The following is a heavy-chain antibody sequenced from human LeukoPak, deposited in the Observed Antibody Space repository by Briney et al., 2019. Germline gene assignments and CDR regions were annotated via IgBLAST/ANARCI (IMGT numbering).Heavy chain of an antibody. CDR3: ARARDSSGYWRD. V-gene: IGHV3-21*01. J-gene: IGHJ4*02. Sequence: PGGSLRLSCAASGFTFSSYSMNWVRQAPGKGLEWVSSISSSSSYIYYADSVKGRFTISRDNAKNSLYLQMNSLRAEDTAVYYCARARDSSGYWRDWGQGTLVTVSS. CDR1: GFTFSSYS. D-gene: IGHD3-22*01. CDR2: ISSSSSYI.